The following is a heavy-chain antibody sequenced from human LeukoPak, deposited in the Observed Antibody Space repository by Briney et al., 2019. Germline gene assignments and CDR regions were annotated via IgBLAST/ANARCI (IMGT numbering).Heavy chain of an antibody. CDR1: GFSISVNS. D-gene: IGHD2-15*01. CDR3: AKEMGYCTGGSCYRWFDS. CDR2: ISTSSTTI. V-gene: IGHV3-48*01. Sequence: GGSLRLSCAASGFSISVNSMIWVRQAPGKGLEWLSYISTSSTTIYYADSVKGRFTISRDDARNSLSLQMNSLRADDTAVYYRAKEMGYCTGGSCYRWFDSWGQGTLVTVSS. J-gene: IGHJ5*01.